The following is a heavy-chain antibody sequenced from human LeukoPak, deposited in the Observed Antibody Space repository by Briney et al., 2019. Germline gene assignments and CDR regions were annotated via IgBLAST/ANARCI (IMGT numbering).Heavy chain of an antibody. CDR2: IYYSGST. J-gene: IGHJ3*02. CDR3: ARGPPPYDFWSGYSDAFDI. V-gene: IGHV4-59*01. Sequence: SETLSLTCTVSGGSISSYYWSWIRQPPGKGLEWIEYIYYSGSTNYNPSLKSRVTISVDTSKNQFSLKLSSVTAADTAVYYCARGPPPYDFWSGYSDAFDIWGQGTMVTVSS. D-gene: IGHD3-3*01. CDR1: GGSISSYY.